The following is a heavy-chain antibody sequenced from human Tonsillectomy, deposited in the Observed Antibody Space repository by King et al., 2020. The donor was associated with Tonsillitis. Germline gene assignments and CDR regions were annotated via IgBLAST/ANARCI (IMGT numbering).Heavy chain of an antibody. Sequence: VQLVESGGGVVQPGRSLRLSCAASGFTFSSYAMHWVRQAPGKGLEWVAVISYDGSNKYYADSVKGRFTISRDNSKNTLYLQMNSLRAEDTAVYYCARDWHIVVVTAILRFAPWGQGTLVTVSS. CDR2: ISYDGSNK. J-gene: IGHJ5*02. CDR1: GFTFSSYA. V-gene: IGHV3-30-3*01. D-gene: IGHD2-21*02. CDR3: ARDWHIVVVTAILRFAP.